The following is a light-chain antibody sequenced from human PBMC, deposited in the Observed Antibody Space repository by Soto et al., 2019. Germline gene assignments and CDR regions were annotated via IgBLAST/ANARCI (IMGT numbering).Light chain of an antibody. CDR3: QQYNNWYT. J-gene: IGKJ2*01. V-gene: IGKV3-15*01. CDR2: GAS. Sequence: EVVMTQSPATLSVSPGERATLSCRASQSVSSNLAWYQQKPGQAPRLLIYGASIRATGIPARFSGSGSGTEFTFTITSLQSEDSAVYFCQQYNNWYTFGQGTQLEIK. CDR1: QSVSSN.